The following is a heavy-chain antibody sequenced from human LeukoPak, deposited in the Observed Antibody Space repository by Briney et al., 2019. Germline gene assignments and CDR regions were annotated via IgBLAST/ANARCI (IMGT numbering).Heavy chain of an antibody. CDR1: GGSISSSSYY. CDR3: ARDRAGYCSSTSCYSDWFDP. CDR2: IYYSGST. J-gene: IGHJ5*02. D-gene: IGHD2-2*03. Sequence: SETLSLTCTVSGGSISSSSYYWGWIRQPPGKGLEWIGSIYYSGSTYYNPSLKSRVTISVDTSKNQFSLKLSSVTAADTAVYYCARDRAGYCSSTSCYSDWFDPWGQGTLVTVSS. V-gene: IGHV4-39*07.